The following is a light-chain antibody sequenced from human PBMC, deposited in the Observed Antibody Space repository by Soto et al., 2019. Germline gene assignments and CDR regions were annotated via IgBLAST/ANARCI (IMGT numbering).Light chain of an antibody. Sequence: EIVLTQSPGTLSLSPGERATLSCRASQSVSSSYLAWYQQKPGQAPRLLIFGASTRATGIPDRFSGSGSGTDFTLTISRLEPEDFALYYCQHYGTSSITFGQGTRLEIQ. V-gene: IGKV3-20*01. J-gene: IGKJ5*01. CDR1: QSVSSSY. CDR2: GAS. CDR3: QHYGTSSIT.